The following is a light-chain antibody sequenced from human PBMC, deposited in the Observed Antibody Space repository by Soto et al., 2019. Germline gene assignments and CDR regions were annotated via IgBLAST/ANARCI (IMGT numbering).Light chain of an antibody. CDR3: SSYTTSRAYV. CDR2: EVS. J-gene: IGLJ1*01. V-gene: IGLV2-14*01. Sequence: QSVLTQPASVSGSPGQSSTIACTGTSSDVGAYNYVSWYQQQSGKAPKLMIHEVSNRPSGVSNRFSGSKSGNTASLTISGLQAEDEADYYCSSYTTSRAYVFGIGTK. CDR1: SSDVGAYNY.